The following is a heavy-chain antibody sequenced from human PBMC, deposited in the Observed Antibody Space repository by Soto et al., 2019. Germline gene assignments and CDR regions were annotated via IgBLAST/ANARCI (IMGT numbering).Heavy chain of an antibody. CDR1: GLSISTYS. V-gene: IGHV3-48*02. D-gene: IGHD2-15*01. CDR2: ISSSSNII. CDR3: ARTYGNRWSIYYGMDV. J-gene: IGHJ6*02. Sequence: DVQLVESGGGLVQPGGSLRLSCVDSGLSISTYSMNWVRQPPGKGLEWISYISSSSNIIYYADSVKGRFTISRDNAKNSLYLQMNSLRDEDTAVYYCARTYGNRWSIYYGMDVWGQGTTVTVSS.